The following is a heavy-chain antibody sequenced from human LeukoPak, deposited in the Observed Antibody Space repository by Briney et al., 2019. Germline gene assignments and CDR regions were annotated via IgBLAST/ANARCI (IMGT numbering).Heavy chain of an antibody. J-gene: IGHJ6*03. V-gene: IGHV3-74*01. CDR1: GFTFSSYW. Sequence: PGGSLRLSCAASGFTFSSYWMHWVRQAPGKGLVWVSRINSDGSSTSYADSVKGRFTISRDNAKNTLYLQMNSLRAEDTAVHYCARDRGTDYDFWSGFKPLDYMDVWGKGTTVTVSS. CDR2: INSDGSST. D-gene: IGHD3-3*01. CDR3: ARDRGTDYDFWSGFKPLDYMDV.